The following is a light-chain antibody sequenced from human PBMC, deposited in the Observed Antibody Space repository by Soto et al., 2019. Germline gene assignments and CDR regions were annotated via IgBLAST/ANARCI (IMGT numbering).Light chain of an antibody. J-gene: IGLJ1*01. CDR1: SSDVGVYNS. Sequence: QCALTQPPSGTGSPGQSVTISRTRTSSDVGVYNSVSWYQQHPAQAPKLMIYDVSKRPSGVPDRFSGSKSGNTASLTVSGLQAEDEADYYCSSYAGTHIVFGTGTKVTVL. CDR3: SSYAGTHIV. V-gene: IGLV2-8*01. CDR2: DVS.